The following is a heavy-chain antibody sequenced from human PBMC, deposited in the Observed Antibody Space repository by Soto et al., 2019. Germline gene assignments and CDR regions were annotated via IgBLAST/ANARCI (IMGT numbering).Heavy chain of an antibody. V-gene: IGHV4-34*01. D-gene: IGHD1-26*01. CDR3: ARVGMLGSSYDY. CDR1: GGSFSGYY. CDR2: INHSGST. J-gene: IGHJ4*02. Sequence: SETLSLTCAVYGGSFSGYYWSWIRQPPGKGLEWIGEINHSGSTNYNPSLKSRVTISVDTSKNQFSLKLSSVTAADTAVYYCARVGMLGSSYDYWGQGTLVTVSS.